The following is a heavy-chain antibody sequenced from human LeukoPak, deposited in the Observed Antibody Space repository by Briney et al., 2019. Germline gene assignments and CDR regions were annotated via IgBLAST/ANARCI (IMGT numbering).Heavy chain of an antibody. CDR2: ISSSSSYI. CDR1: GFTFSSYS. V-gene: IGHV3-21*01. CDR3: ARAPLGYCSGGSCYDLDY. J-gene: IGHJ4*02. Sequence: GGSLRLSCAASGFTFSSYSMNWFRQAPGKGLEWVSSISSSSSYIYYADSVKGRFTISRDNAKNSLYLQMNSLRAEDTAVYYCARAPLGYCSGGSCYDLDYWGQGTLVTVSS. D-gene: IGHD2-15*01.